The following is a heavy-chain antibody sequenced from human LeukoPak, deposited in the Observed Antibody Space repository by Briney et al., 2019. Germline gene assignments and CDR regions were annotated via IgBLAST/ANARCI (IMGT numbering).Heavy chain of an antibody. Sequence: GGSLRLSCVASGFAFSSYWMTWVRQAPGKGLEWVANIRQDGGEEYYVDSVKGRFTISRDNAKNSLFLQMNSLRVEDTAVYYCARLGGSYYTYWGQGTLVTVSS. V-gene: IGHV3-7*01. CDR2: IRQDGGEE. D-gene: IGHD1-26*01. CDR1: GFAFSSYW. CDR3: ARLGGSYYTY. J-gene: IGHJ4*02.